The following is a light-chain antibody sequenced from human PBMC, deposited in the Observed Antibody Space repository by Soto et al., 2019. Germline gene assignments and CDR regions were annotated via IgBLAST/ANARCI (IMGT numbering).Light chain of an antibody. J-gene: IGKJ2*01. CDR1: QSVSSN. CDR2: GAS. CDR3: QQYNNWPLYT. Sequence: EIVMTQSPATLSVSPGERVTLSCRASQSVSSNLAWYQQKPGQAPRLLIYGASTRATGIPARFSGSGSGTEFTLTISSLRSEDFAVYYCQQYNNWPLYTFGQGTKLEIK. V-gene: IGKV3-15*01.